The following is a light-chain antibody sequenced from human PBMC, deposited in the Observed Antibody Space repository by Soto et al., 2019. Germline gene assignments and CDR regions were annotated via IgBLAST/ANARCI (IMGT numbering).Light chain of an antibody. J-gene: IGKJ1*01. CDR1: QSVSEN. Sequence: IVMTQSPATLSLSPGERATLSCRASQSVSENLAWYQQKLGQAPRVLIYGASTRATGIPARFSGSVSETEFILTISSLKSEDAATYDCQHYNTWTWTFGQGTKVDIK. CDR2: GAS. CDR3: QHYNTWTWT. V-gene: IGKV3-15*01.